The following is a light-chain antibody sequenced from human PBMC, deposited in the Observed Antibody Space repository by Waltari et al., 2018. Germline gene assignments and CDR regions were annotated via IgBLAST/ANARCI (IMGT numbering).Light chain of an antibody. Sequence: QAVVTQEPSLTVSPGGTVTLTCASSTGPVTRGHYPYWFQQKPGQAPRTLIYATSNKHSWTPVRFSGSPLGGKAALTLSGAQPEDEADYYCLISFGGAEEIFGGGTKLTVL. V-gene: IGLV7-46*01. J-gene: IGLJ2*01. CDR2: ATS. CDR3: LISFGGAEEI. CDR1: TGPVTRGHY.